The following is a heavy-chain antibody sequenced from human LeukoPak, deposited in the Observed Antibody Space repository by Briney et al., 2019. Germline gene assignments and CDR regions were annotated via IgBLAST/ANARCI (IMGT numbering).Heavy chain of an antibody. J-gene: IGHJ4*02. V-gene: IGHV3-53*01. CDR1: GFTVSSNY. CDR2: IYSGGST. D-gene: IGHD5-12*01. CDR3: AKERSGYDPGAFDY. Sequence: PGGSLRLSCAASGFTVSSNYMSWVRQAPGKGLEWVSVIYSGGSTYYADSVKGRFTISRDNSKNTLYLQMSSLRAEDTAVYYCAKERSGYDPGAFDYWGQGTLVTVSS.